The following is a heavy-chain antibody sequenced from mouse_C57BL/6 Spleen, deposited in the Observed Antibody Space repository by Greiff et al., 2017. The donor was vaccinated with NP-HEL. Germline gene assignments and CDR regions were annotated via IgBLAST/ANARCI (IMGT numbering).Heavy chain of an antibody. Sequence: DVMLVESGGGLVKPGGSLKLSCAASGFTFSSYAMSWVRQTPEKRLEWVATISDGGSYTYYPDNVKGRFTISRDNAKNNLYLQMSHLKSEDTAMYYCAREVLDSSVYFDYWGQGTTLTVSS. V-gene: IGHV5-4*01. D-gene: IGHD3-2*02. J-gene: IGHJ2*01. CDR1: GFTFSSYA. CDR3: AREVLDSSVYFDY. CDR2: ISDGGSYT.